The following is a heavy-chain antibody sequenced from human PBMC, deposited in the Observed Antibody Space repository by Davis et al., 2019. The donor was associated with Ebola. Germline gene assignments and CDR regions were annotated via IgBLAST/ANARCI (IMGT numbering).Heavy chain of an antibody. CDR3: ARSLRKRNIVVVVYYYGMDV. D-gene: IGHD2-15*01. Sequence: ASVKVSCKASGYTFTSYDINWVRQATGQGLEWMGWMNPNSGNTGYAQKFQGRVTMTRNTSISTAYMELSSLRSEDMAVYYCARSLRKRNIVVVVYYYGMDVWGQGTTVTVSS. V-gene: IGHV1-8*01. J-gene: IGHJ6*02. CDR2: MNPNSGNT. CDR1: GYTFTSYD.